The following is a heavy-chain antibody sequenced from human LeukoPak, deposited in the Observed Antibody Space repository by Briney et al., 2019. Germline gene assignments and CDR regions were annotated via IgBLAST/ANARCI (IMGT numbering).Heavy chain of an antibody. CDR1: GFTFSSYW. V-gene: IGHV3-74*01. CDR3: ARVGGDYVGLDY. CDR2: INSDGSST. J-gene: IGHJ4*02. Sequence: PGGSLRLSCAASGFTFSSYWMHWVRQAPGKGLVWVSRINSDGSSTSYADSVKGRFTISRDNAKNTLYLQMNSLRAEDTAVYYCARVGGDYVGLDYWGQGTLVTLSS. D-gene: IGHD4-17*01.